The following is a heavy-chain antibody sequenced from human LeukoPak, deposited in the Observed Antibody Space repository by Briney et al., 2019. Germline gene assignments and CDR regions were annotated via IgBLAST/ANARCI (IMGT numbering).Heavy chain of an antibody. CDR3: ARATAAAGSRLRFDY. J-gene: IGHJ4*02. Sequence: GGSLRLSCAASEFVFSDYYMSWIRQAPGKGLEWVSYISDSGSTIYYADSVKGRFTISRDNAKNSLYLQMNSLRAEDTAVYYCARATAAAGSRLRFDYWGQGTLVTVSS. V-gene: IGHV3-11*04. CDR2: ISDSGSTI. D-gene: IGHD6-13*01. CDR1: EFVFSDYY.